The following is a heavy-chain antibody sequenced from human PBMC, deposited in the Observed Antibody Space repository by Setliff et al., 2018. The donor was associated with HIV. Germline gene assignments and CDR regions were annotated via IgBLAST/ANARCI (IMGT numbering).Heavy chain of an antibody. Sequence: SETLSLTCAVYGASFSGYYWSWIRQPPGKGLEWIGYIYYSGSTNYNPSLKSRVTISLDTSKNQFSLKLSSVTAADTAVYYCATYYIAVAGTFPYWGQGTLVTVSS. J-gene: IGHJ4*02. CDR3: ATYYIAVAGTFPY. V-gene: IGHV4-59*12. CDR1: GASFSGYY. CDR2: IYYSGST. D-gene: IGHD6-19*01.